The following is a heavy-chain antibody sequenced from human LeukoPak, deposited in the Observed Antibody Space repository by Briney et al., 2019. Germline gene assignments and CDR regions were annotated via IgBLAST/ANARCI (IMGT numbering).Heavy chain of an antibody. J-gene: IGHJ5*02. Sequence: PGGSLSLSCAASGFSFSRYWMHWVRHSPGKGLVWVSRINEDGSTTTYADSVKGRFTISRDNAKNTLHLQMNSLRAEDTAVYYWARGVPPCFDPWGQGTLVTVSS. CDR3: ARGVPPCFDP. CDR2: INEDGSTT. CDR1: GFSFSRYW. V-gene: IGHV3-74*03. D-gene: IGHD3-10*01.